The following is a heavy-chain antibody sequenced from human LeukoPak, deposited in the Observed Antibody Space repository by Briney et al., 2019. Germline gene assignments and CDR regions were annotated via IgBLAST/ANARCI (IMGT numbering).Heavy chain of an antibody. D-gene: IGHD6-13*01. CDR1: GFTFDDYA. V-gene: IGHV3-9*01. CDR2: ISWNSGSI. Sequence: PGGSLRLSCAASGFTFDDYATHWVRQAPGKGLEWVSGISWNSGSIGYADSVKGRFTISRDNAKNSLYLQMDSLRAEDTALYYCAKDGRLAAADFRSCWFDPWGQGTLVTVSS. CDR3: AKDGRLAAADFRSCWFDP. J-gene: IGHJ5*02.